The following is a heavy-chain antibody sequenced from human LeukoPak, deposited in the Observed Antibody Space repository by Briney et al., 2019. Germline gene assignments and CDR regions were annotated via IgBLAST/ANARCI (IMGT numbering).Heavy chain of an antibody. CDR1: GGSITITNY. V-gene: IGHV4-4*02. Sequence: PSGTLSLTCGVSGGSITITNYWTWVRQPPGKGLEWIGEVNLQGSTNYNPSLMGRVAISVDTSENHISLQLTSVTAADTAVYYCARQAYSSNLGWFDPWGQGTLVTVSS. CDR2: VNLQGST. J-gene: IGHJ5*02. D-gene: IGHD6-13*01. CDR3: ARQAYSSNLGWFDP.